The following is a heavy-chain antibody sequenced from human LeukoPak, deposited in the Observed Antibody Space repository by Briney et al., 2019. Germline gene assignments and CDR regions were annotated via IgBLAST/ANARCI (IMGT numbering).Heavy chain of an antibody. Sequence: PSDTLSLTCTVSGGFSNNYWSWIRQPPGKGLEWIGYMYYSGSTSYNPSLKRRVTISVDTSKSQFSLNLRSVTAADTAVYYCARASGGWYGLFDSWGQGTLVTVSS. D-gene: IGHD6-19*01. J-gene: IGHJ4*02. V-gene: IGHV4-59*08. CDR3: ARASGGWYGLFDS. CDR2: MYYSGST. CDR1: GGFSNNY.